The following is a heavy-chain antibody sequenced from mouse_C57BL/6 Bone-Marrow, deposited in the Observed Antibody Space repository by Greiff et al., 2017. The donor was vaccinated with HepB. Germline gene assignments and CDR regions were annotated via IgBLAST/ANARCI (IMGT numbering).Heavy chain of an antibody. CDR2: IYWDDDK. Sequence: QVTLKVSVPGILQSSQSLSLTCSFSGFSLSTSGMGVSWIRQPSGKGLEWLAHIYWDDDKRYNPSLKSRLTISKDTSRNQVFLKITCVDTADTARYCCARRRGGYYAIDYWGQGTPLTVSS. V-gene: IGHV8-12*01. CDR3: ARRRGGYYAIDY. D-gene: IGHD2-3*01. J-gene: IGHJ2*01. CDR1: GFSLSTSGMG.